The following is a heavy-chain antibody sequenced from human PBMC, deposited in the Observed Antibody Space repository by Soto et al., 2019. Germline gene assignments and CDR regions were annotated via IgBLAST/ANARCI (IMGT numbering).Heavy chain of an antibody. CDR3: TRSPETHTLYRRALPYFFDS. CDR2: IYYSGSF. D-gene: IGHD3-16*02. Sequence: QVQLQESGPGLVKPSQTLSLTCSVSGGSISRGGSYWGWIRQRPGKGLEWIGYIYYSGSFYYTPSRKGRVMISPDTSKNQFSLKPSSVTAADTAVYYCTRSPETHTLYRRALPYFFDSWGQGSLVTVSS. CDR1: GGSISRGGSY. V-gene: IGHV4-31*03. J-gene: IGHJ4*02.